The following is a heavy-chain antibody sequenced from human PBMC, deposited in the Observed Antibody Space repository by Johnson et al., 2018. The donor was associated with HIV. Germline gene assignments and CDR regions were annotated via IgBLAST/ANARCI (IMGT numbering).Heavy chain of an antibody. Sequence: VQLVESGGGVVQPGGSLKLSCAASGFTFSDHWMYWVRQAPGKGLVWVSRIKTDGRRTNYADSVRGRFTISRDDAKNTLYLQMNSLRAEDTAVYYGVRGLDIWGQGTMVIVSS. V-gene: IGHV3-74*02. J-gene: IGHJ3*02. CDR3: VRGLDI. CDR1: GFTFSDHW. CDR2: IKTDGRRT.